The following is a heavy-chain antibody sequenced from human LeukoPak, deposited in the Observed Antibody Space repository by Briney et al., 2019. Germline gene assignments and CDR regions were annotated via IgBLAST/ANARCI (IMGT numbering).Heavy chain of an antibody. J-gene: IGHJ2*01. Sequence: ASVKVSCKASGYTFTHHGISWVRQAPGQGPEWLGWISAYNGDTIYAQTFQGRLTLTTESSATTAYMELRSLTSDDTAVYYCARDPSKTRGRFQYSAVCGRRSLVTVSS. CDR2: ISAYNGDT. CDR3: ARDPSKTRGRFQYSAV. CDR1: GYTFTHHG. V-gene: IGHV1-18*01. D-gene: IGHD1-26*01.